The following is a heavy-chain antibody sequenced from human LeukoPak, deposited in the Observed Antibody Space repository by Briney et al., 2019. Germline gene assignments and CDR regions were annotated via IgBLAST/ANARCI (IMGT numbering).Heavy chain of an antibody. D-gene: IGHD4-17*01. CDR3: VRDSSVTRMDV. CDR2: ITNDASST. CDR1: GFTFSSEW. J-gene: IGHJ6*04. Sequence: PGGSLRLSCAVSGFTFSSEWRHSVRQAPAEGLVWVSRITNDASSTTYADSVRGRFTISRDNAKNTLYLEMSSLRAEDTAVYYCVRDSSVTRMDVWGKGTPLTVSS. V-gene: IGHV3-74*03.